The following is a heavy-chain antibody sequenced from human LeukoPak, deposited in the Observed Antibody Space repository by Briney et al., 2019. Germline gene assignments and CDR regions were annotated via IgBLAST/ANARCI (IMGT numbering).Heavy chain of an antibody. V-gene: IGHV3-23*01. CDR3: AKDGGLWVSAHWGDS. CDR2: ISGSGGST. Sequence: GGSLRLSCAASGFTFSSYAMSGVRQAPGKGLEWVAAISGSGGSTYYADSVKGRFTISRDNSKNTLYLQMNSLRAEDTAVYYCAKDGGLWVSAHWGDSWGRGTLVTVSS. D-gene: IGHD7-27*01. CDR1: GFTFSSYA. J-gene: IGHJ4*02.